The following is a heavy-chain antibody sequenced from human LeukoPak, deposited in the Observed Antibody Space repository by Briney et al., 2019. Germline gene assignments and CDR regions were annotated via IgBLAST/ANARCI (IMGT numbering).Heavy chain of an antibody. Sequence: PGGSLRLSCAASGFTFSTYSMNWVRQAPGKGLEWVSSITSSSAYIYYADSVKGRFTISRDNAKNSLYLQMNSLRAEDTAVYDCARASGDTVDTTTMGSYWGQGTLVTVSS. CDR3: ARASGDTVDTTTMGSY. D-gene: IGHD5-18*01. CDR1: GFTFSTYS. J-gene: IGHJ4*02. V-gene: IGHV3-21*01. CDR2: ITSSSAYI.